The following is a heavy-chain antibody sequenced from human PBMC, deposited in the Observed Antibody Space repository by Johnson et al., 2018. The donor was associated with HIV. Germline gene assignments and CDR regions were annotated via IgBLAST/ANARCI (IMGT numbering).Heavy chain of an antibody. D-gene: IGHD6-6*01. CDR2: ISWNSGSI. V-gene: IGHV3-9*01. Sequence: VQLVESGGGLVQPGGSLRLSCAASGFTFDDYAMHWVRQAPGKGLEWVSGISWNSGSIGYADSVKGRFTISRDNAKNSLYLQMNSLRAEDTALYYCATTSSSGYTNSYAFDVWGPGTLVTVSP. CDR3: ATTSSSGYTNSYAFDV. CDR1: GFTFDDYA. J-gene: IGHJ3*01.